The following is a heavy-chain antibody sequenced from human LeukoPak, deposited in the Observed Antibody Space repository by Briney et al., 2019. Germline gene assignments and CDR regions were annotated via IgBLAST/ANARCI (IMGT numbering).Heavy chain of an antibody. CDR3: SSVAARTFDY. D-gene: IGHD2-15*01. CDR1: GYTLTELS. J-gene: IGHJ4*02. V-gene: IGHV1-24*01. CDR2: FDPEDGET. Sequence: ASVKVSCTVSGYTLTELSMHWVRQAPGKGLEWMGGFDPEDGETIYAQKFQGRVTMTEDTSTDTAYMEQSSLRSEDTAVYYCSSVAARTFDYWGQGTLVTVSS.